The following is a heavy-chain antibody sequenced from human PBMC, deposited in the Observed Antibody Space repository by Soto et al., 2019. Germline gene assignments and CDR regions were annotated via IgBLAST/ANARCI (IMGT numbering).Heavy chain of an antibody. D-gene: IGHD1-26*01. CDR1: GGSISSGGYY. V-gene: IGHV4-31*03. CDR2: IYYSGST. J-gene: IGHJ6*02. Sequence: SETLSLTCPVSGGSISSGGYYWSWIRQHPGKGLEWIGYIYYSGSTYYNPSLKSRVTISVDTSKNQFSLKLSSVTAADTAVYYCAREGALYYGMDVWGQGTTVTVSS. CDR3: AREGALYYGMDV.